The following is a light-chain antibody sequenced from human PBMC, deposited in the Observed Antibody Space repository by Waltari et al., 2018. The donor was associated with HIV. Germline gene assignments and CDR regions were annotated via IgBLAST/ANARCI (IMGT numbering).Light chain of an antibody. V-gene: IGKV1-12*01. CDR1: QHVGSW. J-gene: IGKJ4*01. Sequence: DIQMTQSPSSLSASVGDRVTITCRASQHVGSWVAWYQQKPGEAPELLIYAASSLARGVPSRFSGSGSGTDFTLIISSPQPEDFATYHCQQAFSFPLTFGGGTKVEMK. CDR2: AAS. CDR3: QQAFSFPLT.